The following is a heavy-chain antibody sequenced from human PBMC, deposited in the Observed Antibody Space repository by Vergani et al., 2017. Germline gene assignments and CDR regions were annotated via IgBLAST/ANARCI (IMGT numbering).Heavy chain of an antibody. D-gene: IGHD3-22*01. V-gene: IGHV3-15*07. J-gene: IGHJ3*02. Sequence: EVHLVESGGGWVKPGGSLTVSCVTSGFNFRDAWFNWVRQAPGKGLEWVGRMKSTTEGGTTDYAPPVKGRFTISRDDSKNTLYLQMNSLRAEDTAVYSCARETMTVDGYAFDIWGQGTMVTVSS. CDR3: ARETMTVDGYAFDI. CDR2: MKSTTEGGTT. CDR1: GFNFRDAW.